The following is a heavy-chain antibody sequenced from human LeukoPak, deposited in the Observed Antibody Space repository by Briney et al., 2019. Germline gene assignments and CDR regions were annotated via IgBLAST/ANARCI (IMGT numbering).Heavy chain of an antibody. D-gene: IGHD2-2*01. Sequence: GGSLRLSCAASGFTFSRYTMNWVRQAPGKGLEWVSSISSITRYIYYADSMKGRFTISRDNAKNSLYLQMNSLRTEDTAVYYCTRGPYCSSTSCYYYYYMDVWGKGTTVTVS. CDR1: GFTFSRYT. J-gene: IGHJ6*03. CDR3: TRGPYCSSTSCYYYYYMDV. CDR2: ISSITRYI. V-gene: IGHV3-21*04.